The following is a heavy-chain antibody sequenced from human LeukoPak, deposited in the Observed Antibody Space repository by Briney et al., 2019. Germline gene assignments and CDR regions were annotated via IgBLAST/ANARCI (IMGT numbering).Heavy chain of an antibody. J-gene: IGHJ4*02. CDR3: AKERGYGDYYFDY. CDR1: GFTFSSYG. D-gene: IGHD4-17*01. CDR2: ISYDGSNK. V-gene: IGHV3-30*18. Sequence: GGSLRLSCAASGFTFSSYGMHWVRQAPGEGLEWVAVISYDGSNKYYADSVKGRFTISRDNSKNTLYLQMNSLRAEDTAVYYCAKERGYGDYYFDYWGQGTLVTVSS.